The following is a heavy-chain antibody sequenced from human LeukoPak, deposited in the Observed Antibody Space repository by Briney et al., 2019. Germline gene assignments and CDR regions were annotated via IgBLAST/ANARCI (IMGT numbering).Heavy chain of an antibody. V-gene: IGHV1-2*02. CDR2: INPNSGGT. CDR3: ARSYYYDSSGYYYLKAFDI. Sequence: ASVKVSCKPSGYTFTGYFIQWVRQAPGQGLEWMGWINPNSGGTNYAQKFQGRVTMTRDTSISTAYMELSRLRSDDTAVYYCARSYYYDSSGYYYLKAFDIWGQGTMVTVSS. J-gene: IGHJ3*02. CDR1: GYTFTGYF. D-gene: IGHD3-22*01.